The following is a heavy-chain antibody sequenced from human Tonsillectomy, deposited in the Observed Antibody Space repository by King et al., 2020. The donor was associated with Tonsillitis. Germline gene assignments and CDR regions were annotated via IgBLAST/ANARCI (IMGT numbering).Heavy chain of an antibody. J-gene: IGHJ4*02. D-gene: IGHD2-2*02. CDR1: GFTFSSYG. CDR3: AKADADCSSTSCYTGY. CDR2: ISYDGSNK. V-gene: IGHV3-30*18. Sequence: QLVESGGGVVQPGRSLRLSCAASGFTFSSYGMHWVRQAPGKGLEWVAVISYDGSNKYYADSVKGRFTISRDNSKNTLYLQMNSLRAEDTAVYYCAKADADCSSTSCYTGYWGQGTLVTVSS.